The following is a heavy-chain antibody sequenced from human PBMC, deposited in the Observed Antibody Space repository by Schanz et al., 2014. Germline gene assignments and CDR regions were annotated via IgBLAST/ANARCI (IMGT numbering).Heavy chain of an antibody. CDR3: AKSQGSSFDS. J-gene: IGHJ4*02. D-gene: IGHD6-13*01. CDR1: TFTFSSDW. Sequence: EVQLAESGGGLVQPGGSLRLSCAASTFTFSSDWMSWVRQAPGKGLEWVSAISGSGGSTYYADSVKGRFTISRDNSKNTLYLQMSSLRAEDTAVYYCAKSQGSSFDSWGQGTLVTVSS. V-gene: IGHV3-23*04. CDR2: ISGSGGST.